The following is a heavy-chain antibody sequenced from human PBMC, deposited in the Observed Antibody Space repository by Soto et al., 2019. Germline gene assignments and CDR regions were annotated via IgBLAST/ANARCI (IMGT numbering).Heavy chain of an antibody. Sequence: QVQLVQSGAEVKKPGSSVKVSCKASGGTFSSYAISWVRQAPGQGLEWMGGIITIFGTANYAQKFQGRVTITADESTSTDYLELSRLRSADTGGYYCAIARGGYDRSYGMDVLGQGTTVTVSS. D-gene: IGHD5-12*01. CDR3: AIARGGYDRSYGMDV. CDR2: IITIFGTA. CDR1: GGTFSSYA. J-gene: IGHJ6*02. V-gene: IGHV1-69*01.